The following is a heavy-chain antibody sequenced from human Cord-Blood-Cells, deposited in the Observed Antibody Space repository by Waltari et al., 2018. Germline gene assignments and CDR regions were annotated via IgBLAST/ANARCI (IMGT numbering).Heavy chain of an antibody. V-gene: IGHV1-69*06. CDR2: IIPIFGTA. D-gene: IGHD2-15*01. J-gene: IGHJ2*01. CDR1: GGTFSSYA. CDR3: SRNPRSTVVTYWYFDL. Sequence: QVQLVQSGAEVKKPGSSVKVSCKASGGTFSSYAISWVRQAPGQGLEWMGGIIPIFGTANYAQKLQGSVTITADKSTSTAYMELSRLRSEDTAVYFCSRNPRSTVVTYWYFDLWGRGTLVTVSS.